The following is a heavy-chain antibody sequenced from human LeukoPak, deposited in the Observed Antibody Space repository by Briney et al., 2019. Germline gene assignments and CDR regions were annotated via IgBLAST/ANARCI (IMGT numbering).Heavy chain of an antibody. J-gene: IGHJ3*02. Sequence: ASVKVSCKASGYTFTGYYMHWVRQAPGQGLEWMGWINPNSGGTNCAQKFQGRVTMTEDTSTDTAYMELSSLRSEDTAVYYCATEVGATPLGAFDIWGQGTMVTVSS. V-gene: IGHV1-2*02. CDR1: GYTFTGYY. D-gene: IGHD1-26*01. CDR3: ATEVGATPLGAFDI. CDR2: INPNSGGT.